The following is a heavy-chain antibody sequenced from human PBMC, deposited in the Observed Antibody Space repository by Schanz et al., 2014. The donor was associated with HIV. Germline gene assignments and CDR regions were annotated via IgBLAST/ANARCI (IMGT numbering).Heavy chain of an antibody. CDR3: AKAGLFFGQLWLGFFDY. CDR1: GFTFNNYA. V-gene: IGHV3-23*01. D-gene: IGHD5-18*01. J-gene: IGHJ4*02. Sequence: EVQLLDSGGGLVQPGGSLRLSCVASGFTFNNYAMTWVRQAPGKGLEWVSSISESGGRTYYADSVNGRFTISRDNSKNTLYLQMNNLKTEDTAVYYCAKAGLFFGQLWLGFFDYWGQGAQVTVSS. CDR2: ISESGGRT.